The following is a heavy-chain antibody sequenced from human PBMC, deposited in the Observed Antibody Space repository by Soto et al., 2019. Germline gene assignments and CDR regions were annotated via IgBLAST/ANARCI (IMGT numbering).Heavy chain of an antibody. CDR3: ARECYDFWSGYYSEYFQP. V-gene: IGHV1-3*01. CDR1: GYTFTSYA. D-gene: IGHD3-3*01. CDR2: INAGNGNT. J-gene: IGHJ1*01. Sequence: ASVKVSCKASGYTFTSYAMHWVRQAPGQRLEWMGWINAGNGNTKYSQKFQGRVTITRDTSASTAYMELSSLRSEDTAVYYCARECYDFWSGYYSEYFQPWGQGTLVTVSS.